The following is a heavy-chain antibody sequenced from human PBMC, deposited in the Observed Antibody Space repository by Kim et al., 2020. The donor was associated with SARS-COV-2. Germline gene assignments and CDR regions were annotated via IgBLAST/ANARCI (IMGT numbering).Heavy chain of an antibody. Sequence: SETLSLTCAVYGGSFSGYYWSWIRQPPGKGLEWIGEINHSGSTNYNPSLKSRVTISVDTSKNQFSLKLSSVTAADTAVYYCARGRIIADYDILTGYSRPHRPFDYWGQGTLVTVSS. CDR3: ARGRIIADYDILTGYSRPHRPFDY. J-gene: IGHJ4*02. CDR1: GGSFSGYY. V-gene: IGHV4-34*01. CDR2: INHSGST. D-gene: IGHD3-9*01.